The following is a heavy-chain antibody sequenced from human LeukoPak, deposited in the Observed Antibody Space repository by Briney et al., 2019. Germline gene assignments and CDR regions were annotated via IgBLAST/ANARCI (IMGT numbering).Heavy chain of an antibody. Sequence: GGSLRLSCAASGFTFSSYAMSWVRQAPGKGLEGVSAISGSGGSTYYADSVKGRFTISRHNSKKTLHLQMNSLRAEDTAVYYCAKEQGVEVVPAAMDYWGQGTLVTVSS. CDR2: ISGSGGST. CDR1: GFTFSSYA. J-gene: IGHJ4*02. D-gene: IGHD2-2*01. CDR3: AKEQGVEVVPAAMDY. V-gene: IGHV3-23*01.